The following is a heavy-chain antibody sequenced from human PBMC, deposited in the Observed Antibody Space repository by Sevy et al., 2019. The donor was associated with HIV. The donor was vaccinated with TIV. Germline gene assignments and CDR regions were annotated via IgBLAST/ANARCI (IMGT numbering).Heavy chain of an antibody. Sequence: ASVKVSCKASGYTFTSYDINWMRQATGQGLEWMGWMNPNSGNTGNAQKFQGRVTMTRNTSISTAYMKLSSLRAEDTAVYYCARGADVVVTASAFDIWGQGTMVTVSS. CDR3: ARGADVVVTASAFDI. D-gene: IGHD2-21*02. CDR1: GYTFTSYD. J-gene: IGHJ3*02. CDR2: MNPNSGNT. V-gene: IGHV1-8*01.